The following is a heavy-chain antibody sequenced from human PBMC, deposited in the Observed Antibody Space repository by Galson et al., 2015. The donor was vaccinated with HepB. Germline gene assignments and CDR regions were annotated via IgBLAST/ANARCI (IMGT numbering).Heavy chain of an antibody. J-gene: IGHJ4*02. CDR1: GFPFSSYA. CDR2: ISGSADDT. CDR3: AKFAVGVTSPFDY. V-gene: IGHV3-23*01. D-gene: IGHD2-15*01. Sequence: SLRLSCAASGFPFSSYAMSWVRQAPGKGLEWVSCISGSADDTYYADFVKGRFTISRDNSKNTVFLQMNSLSAEDTAVYYCAKFAVGVTSPFDYWGQGTLVTVSS.